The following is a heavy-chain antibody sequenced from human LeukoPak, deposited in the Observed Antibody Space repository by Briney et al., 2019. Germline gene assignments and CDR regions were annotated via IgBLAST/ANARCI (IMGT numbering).Heavy chain of an antibody. J-gene: IGHJ4*02. D-gene: IGHD1-7*01. Sequence: GGSLRLSCAASGFTFSSYGMHWVRQAPGKGLEWVAVISYDGSNKYYADSVKGRFTISRDNSKNTLYLQMKSLRAEDTAVYYCAKDGYNWNYVVWGQGTLVTVSS. CDR2: ISYDGSNK. CDR1: GFTFSSYG. V-gene: IGHV3-30*18. CDR3: AKDGYNWNYVV.